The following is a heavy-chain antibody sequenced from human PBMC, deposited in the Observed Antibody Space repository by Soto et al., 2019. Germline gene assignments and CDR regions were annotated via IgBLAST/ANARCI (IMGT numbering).Heavy chain of an antibody. Sequence: GGSLRLSCAASGFTFSNAWMSWVRQAPGKGLEWVGRIKSKTDGGTTDYAAPVKGRFTISRDDSKNTLYLQMNSLKTEDTAVYYCTTDSPVTTDAFDIWGQGTMVTVSS. J-gene: IGHJ3*02. CDR2: IKSKTDGGTT. V-gene: IGHV3-15*01. CDR1: GFTFSNAW. CDR3: TTDSPVTTDAFDI. D-gene: IGHD4-17*01.